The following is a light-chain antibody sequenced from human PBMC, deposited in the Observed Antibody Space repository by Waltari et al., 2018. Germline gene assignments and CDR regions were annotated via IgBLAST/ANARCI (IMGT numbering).Light chain of an antibody. V-gene: IGKV4-1*01. J-gene: IGKJ4*02. CDR1: QSILYNSNDKHY. CDR2: WAA. Sequence: DIVMTQSPDSLAVSLGESATISCKSSQSILYNSNDKHYLAWYQQKPGQPPKLLIYWAATRESRVPDRFSGSGSGTDFTLAISSLQAEDVAVYYCQQYDSRRTFGEGTKVEMK. CDR3: QQYDSRRT.